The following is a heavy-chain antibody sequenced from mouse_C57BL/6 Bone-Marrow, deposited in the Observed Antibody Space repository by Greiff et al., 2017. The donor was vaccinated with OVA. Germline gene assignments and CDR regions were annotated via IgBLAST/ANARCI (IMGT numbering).Heavy chain of an antibody. CDR3: TKGYGSSWAY. J-gene: IGHJ3*01. V-gene: IGHV1-15*01. Sequence: QVQLQQSGAELVRPGASVTLSCKASGYTFTDYEMHWVKQTPVHGLEWIGAIAPETGGTAYNQKFKGKAILTADKSSSTAYMELRSLTSEDSAVYYCTKGYGSSWAYWGQGTLVTVSA. CDR1: GYTFTDYE. CDR2: IAPETGGT. D-gene: IGHD1-1*01.